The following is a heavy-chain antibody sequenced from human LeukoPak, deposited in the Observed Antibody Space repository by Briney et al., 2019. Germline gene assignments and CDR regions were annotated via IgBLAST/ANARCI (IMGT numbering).Heavy chain of an antibody. CDR3: ARISGYDYYNWFDP. V-gene: IGHV6-1*01. J-gene: IGHJ5*02. D-gene: IGHD5-12*01. CDR2: TYYRSKWYN. CDR1: GDSVSSNSAA. Sequence: SQTLSLTCAISGDSVSSNSAAWNWIRQSPSRGLQWLGRTYYRSKWYNDYAVSVKSRITINPDTSKNQFSLQLNSVTPEDTAVYYCARISGYDYYNWFDPWGQGTLVTVSS.